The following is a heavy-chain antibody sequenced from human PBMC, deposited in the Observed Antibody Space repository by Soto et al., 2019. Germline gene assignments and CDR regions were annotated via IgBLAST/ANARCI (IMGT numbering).Heavy chain of an antibody. V-gene: IGHV4-34*01. CDR2: INHSGST. CDR1: GGSFSGYY. Sequence: QVQLQQWGAGLLKPSETLSLTCAVYGGSFSGYYWSWIRQPPGKGLEWIGEINHSGSTNYNPYRKSRVTISVDTTKNQFSLKLSSVTAADTAVYYCARAILRLDYWGQGTLVTVSS. J-gene: IGHJ4*02. CDR3: ARAILRLDY.